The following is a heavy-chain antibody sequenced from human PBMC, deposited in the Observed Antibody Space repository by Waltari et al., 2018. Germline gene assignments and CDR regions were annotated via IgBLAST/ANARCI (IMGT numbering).Heavy chain of an antibody. D-gene: IGHD2-15*01. CDR1: GGSFSGYY. CDR2: INHSGST. Sequence: QVQLQQWGAGLLKPSETLSLTCAVYGGSFSGYYWSWIRPPPGKGLEWIGEINHSGSTNYNPSLKSRVTISVDTSKNQFSLKLSSVTAADTAVYYCARRRSCSGGSCYSGWFDPWGQGTLVTVSS. V-gene: IGHV4-34*01. J-gene: IGHJ5*02. CDR3: ARRRSCSGGSCYSGWFDP.